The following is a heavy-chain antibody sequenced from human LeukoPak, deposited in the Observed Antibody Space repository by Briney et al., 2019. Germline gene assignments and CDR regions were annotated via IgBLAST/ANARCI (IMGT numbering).Heavy chain of an antibody. Sequence: ASVKVSCKASGYTFTGYYVHWVRQAPGQGLEWMGIINPSGGSTSYAQKFQGRVTMTRDTSTSTVYMELSSLRSEDTAVYYCARAPGDTAMVPWGQGTLVTVSS. V-gene: IGHV1-46*01. D-gene: IGHD5-18*01. CDR1: GYTFTGYY. J-gene: IGHJ5*02. CDR3: ARAPGDTAMVP. CDR2: INPSGGST.